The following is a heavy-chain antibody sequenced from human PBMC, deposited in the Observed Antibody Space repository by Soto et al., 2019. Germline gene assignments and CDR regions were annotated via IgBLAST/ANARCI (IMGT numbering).Heavy chain of an antibody. Sequence: QVQLVQSGAEVKKPGASVKVSCKASGYTFTSYDINWVRQATGQGLEWMGWMNPNSGNTGYAQKSRXRXXMTRNTSISTAYMELSSLRSEDTAVYYCARGEFLWFGELLRWGQGTLVTVSS. J-gene: IGHJ4*02. D-gene: IGHD3-10*01. CDR2: MNPNSGNT. CDR3: ARGEFLWFGELLR. V-gene: IGHV1-8*01. CDR1: GYTFTSYD.